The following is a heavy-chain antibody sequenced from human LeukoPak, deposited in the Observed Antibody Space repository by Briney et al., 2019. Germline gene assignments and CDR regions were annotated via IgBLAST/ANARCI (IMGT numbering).Heavy chain of an antibody. V-gene: IGHV1-2*02. D-gene: IGHD4-17*01. CDR2: INPNSGGT. CDR1: GYTFTSYD. J-gene: IGHJ4*02. CDR3: ARDPDYGTKRFDF. Sequence: GASVKVSCKASGYTFTSYDINWVRQATGQGLEWMGWINPNSGGTTYAQNFQGRVTMTRDTSISTAYMELSRLRSDDTAVYYCARDPDYGTKRFDFWGQGAMVTVSS.